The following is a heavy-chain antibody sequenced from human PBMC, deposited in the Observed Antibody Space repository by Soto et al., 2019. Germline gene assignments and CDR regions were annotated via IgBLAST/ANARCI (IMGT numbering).Heavy chain of an antibody. CDR2: IYYSGGT. D-gene: IGHD4-17*01. CDR1: GGSISGYY. Sequence: SETLSLTCTVSGGSISGYYWSWIRQPPGKGLEWIGYIYYSGGTNYNPSLKSRVTISVDTSKNQFSLKLSSVTAADTAVYYCGREGYGDSKFDYWGQGTLVTVSS. CDR3: GREGYGDSKFDY. V-gene: IGHV4-59*01. J-gene: IGHJ4*02.